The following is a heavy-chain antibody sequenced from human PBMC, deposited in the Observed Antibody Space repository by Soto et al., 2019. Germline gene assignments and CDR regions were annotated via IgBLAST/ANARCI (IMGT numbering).Heavy chain of an antibody. Sequence: GASVKVSCKASGGTFSVYTISWVRQAPGQGLEWMGRIIPILGIANYAQKFQGRVTITADKSTSTAYMELSSLRSEDTAVYYCRIAANYYYMDVWGKGTTVTVSS. V-gene: IGHV1-69*02. CDR2: IIPILGIA. J-gene: IGHJ6*03. CDR3: RIAANYYYMDV. CDR1: GGTFSVYT. D-gene: IGHD6-13*01.